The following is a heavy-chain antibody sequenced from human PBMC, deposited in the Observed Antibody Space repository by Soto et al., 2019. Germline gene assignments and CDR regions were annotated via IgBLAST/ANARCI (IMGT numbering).Heavy chain of an antibody. CDR1: GYTFTGYY. Sequence: QVQLVQSRAEVKKPGASVKVSCKASGYTFTGYYMHWVRQAPGQGLEWMGWINPNSGGTNYAQKFQGWVTMTRDTSISTAYMELSRLRSDDTAVYYCARTRGRTKNWFDPWGQGTLVTVSS. CDR3: ARTRGRTKNWFDP. CDR2: INPNSGGT. J-gene: IGHJ5*02. D-gene: IGHD3-10*01. V-gene: IGHV1-2*04.